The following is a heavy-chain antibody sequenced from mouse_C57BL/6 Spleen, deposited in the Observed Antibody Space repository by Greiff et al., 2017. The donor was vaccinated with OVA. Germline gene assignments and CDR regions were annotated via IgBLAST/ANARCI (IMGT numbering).Heavy chain of an antibody. D-gene: IGHD4-1*01. V-gene: IGHV1-69*01. J-gene: IGHJ2*01. CDR3: ARSGLGYFDY. CDR1: GYTFTSYW. CDR2: IDPSDSYT. Sequence: VQLQQPGAELVMPGASVKLSCKASGYTFTSYWMHWVKQRPGQGLEWIGEIDPSDSYTNYNQKFKGKSTLTVDKSSSTAYMQLSSLTSEDSAVYYCARSGLGYFDYGGQGTTLTVSS.